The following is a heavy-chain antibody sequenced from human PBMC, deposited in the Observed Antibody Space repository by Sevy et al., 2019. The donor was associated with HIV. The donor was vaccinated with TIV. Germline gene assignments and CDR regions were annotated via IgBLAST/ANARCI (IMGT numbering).Heavy chain of an antibody. CDR3: AGHRTWDAFDI. CDR2: IYYSGST. Sequence: SETLSLTCTVSGGSISSYYWSWIRQPPGKGLEWIGYIYYSGSTNYNPSLKSRVTILVDTSKNQFSLKLSSVTAADTAVYYCAGHRTWDAFDIWGQGTMVTVS. J-gene: IGHJ3*02. V-gene: IGHV4-59*08. CDR1: GGSISSYY.